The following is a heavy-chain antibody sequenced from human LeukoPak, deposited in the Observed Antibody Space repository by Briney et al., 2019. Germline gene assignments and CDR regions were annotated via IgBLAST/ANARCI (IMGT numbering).Heavy chain of an antibody. CDR1: GYSISSGYY. CDR3: ARRYNWNYVEWFDP. CDR2: IYHSGST. J-gene: IGHJ5*02. V-gene: IGHV4-38-2*01. D-gene: IGHD1-7*01. Sequence: SETLSLTCAVSGYSISSGYYWGWIRQPPGKGLEWIGSIYHSGSTYYNPSLKSRVTISVDTSKNQFSLKLSSVTAADTAVYYCARRYNWNYVEWFDPWGQGTLVTVSS.